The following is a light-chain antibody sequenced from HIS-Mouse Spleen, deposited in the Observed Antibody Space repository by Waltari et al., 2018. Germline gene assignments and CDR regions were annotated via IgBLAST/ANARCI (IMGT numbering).Light chain of an antibody. CDR2: LGS. Sequence: DIVMTQSPLSLPVTPGEPASISSRSSQSPLPINGYNYLDWYMQKPGQSPQLLIYLGSNRASGVPDRFSGSGSGTDFTLKISRVEAEDVGVYYCMQALQTPPTFGQGTKVEIK. J-gene: IGKJ1*01. CDR1: QSPLPINGYNY. CDR3: MQALQTPPT. V-gene: IGKV2-28*01.